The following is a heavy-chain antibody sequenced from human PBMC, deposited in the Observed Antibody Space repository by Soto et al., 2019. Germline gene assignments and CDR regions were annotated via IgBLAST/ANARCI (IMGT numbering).Heavy chain of an antibody. J-gene: IGHJ4*02. Sequence: EVQLLESGGGLVQPGGSLRLSCAAPGFTFSNYAMNWVRQAPGKGLEWVSVISGSGGSTYYADSGKGRFTISRDNYKNTLYLQMNSLRGEDTAVYYCARRSSGWYFDYWGQGTLVTVSS. V-gene: IGHV3-23*01. CDR1: GFTFSNYA. CDR3: ARRSSGWYFDY. D-gene: IGHD6-19*01. CDR2: ISGSGGST.